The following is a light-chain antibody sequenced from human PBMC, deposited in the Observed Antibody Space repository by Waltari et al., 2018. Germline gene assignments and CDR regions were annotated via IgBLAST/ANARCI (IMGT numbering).Light chain of an antibody. CDR1: SNDVGGYNY. CDR2: EIS. V-gene: IGLV2-14*01. J-gene: IGLJ1*01. CDR3: SSYASSSTV. Sequence: QSALTQPASVSGSPGQSITISCTGTSNDVGGYNYVSWYQQNPGKAPKLMIYEISNRPSGMSKRFSGSRSGNTASLTISGLQAEDEADYYCSSYASSSTVFGTGTKVAVL.